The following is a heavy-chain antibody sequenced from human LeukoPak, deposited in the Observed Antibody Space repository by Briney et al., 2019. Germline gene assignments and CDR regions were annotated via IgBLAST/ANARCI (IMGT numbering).Heavy chain of an antibody. D-gene: IGHD6-13*01. CDR3: AKDYGYSSSWYDY. CDR1: GFTFDDYG. V-gene: IGHV3-9*01. CDR2: ISWNSASV. J-gene: IGHJ4*02. Sequence: GRSLRLSCEASGFTFDDYGMHWVRHAPGKGLEWVSTISWNSASVGYVDSVKGRFTISRDNAKKTLYLQMNSLRPEDTALYYCAKDYGYSSSWYDYWGQGTLVTVSS.